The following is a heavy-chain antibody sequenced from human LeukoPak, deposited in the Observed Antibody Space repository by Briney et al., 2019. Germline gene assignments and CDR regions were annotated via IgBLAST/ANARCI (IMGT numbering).Heavy chain of an antibody. V-gene: IGHV4-59*02. CDR1: RGSVTSYY. D-gene: IGHD3-10*01. CDR3: ARGGYYGSGNDFRFDP. J-gene: IGHJ5*02. CDR2: INHVGST. Sequence: SETLSLTCTVSRGSVTSYYWSWIRQPPGKGLEWIGQINHVGSTNYNPSLKSRVTISVDTSKNQFSLKLNSVTAADTAVYYCARGGYYGSGNDFRFDPWGQGTLVTVSS.